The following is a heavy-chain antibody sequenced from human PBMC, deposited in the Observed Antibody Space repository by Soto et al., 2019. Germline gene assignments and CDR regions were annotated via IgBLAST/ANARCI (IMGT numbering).Heavy chain of an antibody. V-gene: IGHV3-30-3*01. CDR3: VGEDSLPFETGWFDP. Sequence: QVQLVESGGGVVQPARSLRLSCAASGFTFSTYAMHWVRQAPGRGLEWVAVISYDGSNKYYADSVKSRFTISRDNSKNTLYLQMNSLRAPDTAVYYCVGEDSLPFETGWFDPWGQGTLVTVSS. D-gene: IGHD3-22*01. CDR1: GFTFSTYA. CDR2: ISYDGSNK. J-gene: IGHJ5*02.